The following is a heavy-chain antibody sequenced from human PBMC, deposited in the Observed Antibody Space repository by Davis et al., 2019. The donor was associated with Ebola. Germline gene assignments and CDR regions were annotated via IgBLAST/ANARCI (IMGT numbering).Heavy chain of an antibody. CDR3: ARDRNLYSSGWYRYFDY. D-gene: IGHD6-19*01. CDR2: IKQDGSEK. Sequence: GESLKISCAASGFTFSSYWMSWVRQAPGKGLEWVANIKQDGSEKYYVDSVKGRFTISRDNAKNSLYLQMNSLRAEDTAVYYCARDRNLYSSGWYRYFDYWGQGTLVTVSS. V-gene: IGHV3-7*01. J-gene: IGHJ4*02. CDR1: GFTFSSYW.